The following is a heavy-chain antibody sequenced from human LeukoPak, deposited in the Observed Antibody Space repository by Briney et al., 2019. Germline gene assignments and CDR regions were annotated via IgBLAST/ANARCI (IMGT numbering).Heavy chain of an antibody. Sequence: PGGSLRLSCAASGFTSSIYWMHWVRHAPGKGLVWVSRINSDGGTTTYADSVKGRFTISRDNAKNTLYLQMNSLRAEDTAVYYCARGAQSGHFDYWGQGTLVTVSS. J-gene: IGHJ4*02. D-gene: IGHD3-10*01. CDR1: GFTSSIYW. CDR2: INSDGGTT. V-gene: IGHV3-74*01. CDR3: ARGAQSGHFDY.